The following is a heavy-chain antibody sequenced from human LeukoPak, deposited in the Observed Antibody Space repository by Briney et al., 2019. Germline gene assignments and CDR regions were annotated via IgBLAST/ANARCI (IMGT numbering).Heavy chain of an antibody. D-gene: IGHD3-22*01. CDR2: INPSGSST. V-gene: IGHV1-46*01. Sequence: ASVKVSCKASGYTFTSYYMHWVRQAPGQGLEWMGLINPSGSSTSYAQKFQGRVTMTRDMSTSTVYMELSSLRSEDTAVYYCARVAYYYDSSGYTPLFDYWGQGTLVTVSS. J-gene: IGHJ4*02. CDR3: ARVAYYYDSSGYTPLFDY. CDR1: GYTFTSYY.